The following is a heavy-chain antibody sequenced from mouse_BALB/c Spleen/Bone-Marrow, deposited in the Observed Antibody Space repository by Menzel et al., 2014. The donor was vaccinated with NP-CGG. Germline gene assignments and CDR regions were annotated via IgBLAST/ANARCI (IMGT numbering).Heavy chain of an antibody. Sequence: GSELVRPGASVKLSCKASGYTFTSYWMHWVKQRPGQGLEWIGNNYPGSGSTNYDEKFKSKATLTVDTSSSTAYMQLSSLTSEDSAVYFCTREDRDWYFDVWGAGTTVTVSS. V-gene: IGHV1S22*01. J-gene: IGHJ1*01. CDR1: GYTFTSYW. CDR2: NYPGSGST. CDR3: TREDRDWYFDV.